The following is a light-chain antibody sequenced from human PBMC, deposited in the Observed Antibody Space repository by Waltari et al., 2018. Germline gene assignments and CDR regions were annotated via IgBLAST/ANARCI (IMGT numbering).Light chain of an antibody. CDR2: DVS. V-gene: IGLV2-14*01. CDR3: SSQSSNNVVL. CDR1: SNDVGGYNS. Sequence: QSALTQPASVSGSPGQSVTIFCTGTSNDVGGYNSVSWYQEHPGQAPRAIIYDVSDRPSGVSDRFSGAKSGNTASLTISGLQAEEEADYYCSSQSSNNVVLFGGGTKLTVL. J-gene: IGLJ2*01.